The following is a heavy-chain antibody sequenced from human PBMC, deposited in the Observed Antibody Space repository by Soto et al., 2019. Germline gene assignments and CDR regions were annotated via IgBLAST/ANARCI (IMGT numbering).Heavy chain of an antibody. J-gene: IGHJ4*02. D-gene: IGHD5-12*01. Sequence: EAQLVESGGGLVQPGGSLRLSCAASGFTFSTFSMNWVRQAPGKGLEWVSYISSSSSTIYYADSVKGRFTISRGNAKNSLYLQMNSLRAEGTAVSYCASQSSEWLLFASWGQGTLVTVSS. CDR2: ISSSSSTI. CDR1: GFTFSTFS. CDR3: ASQSSEWLLFAS. V-gene: IGHV3-48*01.